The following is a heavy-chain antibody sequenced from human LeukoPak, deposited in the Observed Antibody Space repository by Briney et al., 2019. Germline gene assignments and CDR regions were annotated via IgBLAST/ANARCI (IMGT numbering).Heavy chain of an antibody. J-gene: IGHJ4*02. V-gene: IGHV4-39*01. CDR1: GGSISSSSYY. D-gene: IGHD3-10*01. CDR3: ARGGSGSYYLLGAFDY. Sequence: SETLSLTCTVSGGSISSSSYYWGWIRQPPGKGLEWIGSIYYSGSTYYNPSLKSRVTISVDTSKNQFSLKLSSVTAADTAVYYCARGGSGSYYLLGAFDYWGQGTLVTVSS. CDR2: IYYSGST.